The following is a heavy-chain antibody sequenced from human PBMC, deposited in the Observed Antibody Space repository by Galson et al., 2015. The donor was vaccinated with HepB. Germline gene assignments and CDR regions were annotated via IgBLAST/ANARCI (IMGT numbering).Heavy chain of an antibody. CDR2: TYYRSKWYN. V-gene: IGHV6-1*01. CDR1: GDSVSSNSAA. CDR3: ARGYGSGSYPNYNWFDP. D-gene: IGHD3-10*01. J-gene: IGHJ5*02. Sequence: CAISGDSVSSNSAAWNWIRQSPSRGLEWLGRTYYRSKWYNDYAVSVKSRIAINPDTSKNQFSLQLNSVTPEDTAVYYCARGYGSGSYPNYNWFDPWGQGTLVTVSS.